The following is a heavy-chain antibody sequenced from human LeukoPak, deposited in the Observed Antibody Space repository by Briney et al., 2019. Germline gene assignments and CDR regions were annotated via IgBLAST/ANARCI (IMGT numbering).Heavy chain of an antibody. CDR1: GGSVSSGSYY. CDR2: ISGSGSTI. Sequence: LSLTCTVSGGSVSSGSYYWNWIRQAPGKGLEWVSYISGSGSTIYYADSVRGRFTISRDNAKNSLYLQMNSLRAEDTAVYYCAGGRRYSASWYGDSWGQGTLVTVSS. V-gene: IGHV3-11*01. J-gene: IGHJ5*01. CDR3: AGGRRYSASWYGDS. D-gene: IGHD6-13*01.